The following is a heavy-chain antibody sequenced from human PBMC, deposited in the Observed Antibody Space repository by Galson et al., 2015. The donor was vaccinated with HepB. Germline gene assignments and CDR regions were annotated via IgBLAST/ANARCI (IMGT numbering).Heavy chain of an antibody. V-gene: IGHV3-23*01. Sequence: SLRLSCAASKFSFSNKDMSWFRQAPGKGLEWVSVISGSGGTTGYADSVKGRFTISRDNSKNTLHLQMNSLRAEDTAVYYCAKDPNWGEGYWGQGTLVTVSS. D-gene: IGHD7-27*01. J-gene: IGHJ4*02. CDR2: ISGSGGTT. CDR3: AKDPNWGEGY. CDR1: KFSFSNKD.